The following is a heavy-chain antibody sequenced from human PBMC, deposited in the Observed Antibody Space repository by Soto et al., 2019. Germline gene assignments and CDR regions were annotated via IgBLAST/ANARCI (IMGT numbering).Heavy chain of an antibody. V-gene: IGHV4-4*02. D-gene: IGHD2-2*02. CDR2: IYHSGSS. J-gene: IGHJ1*01. CDR3: AMSYCTSTSCYRYFQH. CDR1: GGSISSGNW. Sequence: PSETLSLTCVVSGGSISSGNWWSWVRQAPGKGPEWIGEIYHSGSSNYNPSLKSRVTISVDKSNNQFSLNLSSVTAADTAVYYCAMSYCTSTSCYRYFQHWGQGTLVTVSS.